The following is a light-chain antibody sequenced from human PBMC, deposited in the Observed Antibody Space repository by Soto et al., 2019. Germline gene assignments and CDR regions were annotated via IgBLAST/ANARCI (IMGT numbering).Light chain of an antibody. CDR3: QKYNRAPGR. J-gene: IGKJ1*01. CDR1: QGISNY. CDR2: AAS. V-gene: IGKV1-27*01. Sequence: DIQMTQSPSSLSASVGDRVTITCRASQGISNYLAWYQQKPGKGPKFLIYAASTLQSGVPSRFSGSGSGTDFSPTIPSLQPEDVETYYCQKYNRAPGRFGQGTKVEIK.